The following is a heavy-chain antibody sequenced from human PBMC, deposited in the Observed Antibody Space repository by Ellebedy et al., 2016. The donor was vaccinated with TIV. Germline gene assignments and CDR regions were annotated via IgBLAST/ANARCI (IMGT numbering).Heavy chain of an antibody. D-gene: IGHD6-13*01. J-gene: IGHJ4*02. CDR2: IYYRWST. Sequence: MPSETLSLTCTVSAGSISSSSYYWGWIRQLPGKGLEWIGSIYYRWSTYYNPSLKSRVTISVDTSKNQFSLKLSAVTVADTAIYYCARVAGYSSSWYVFDYWGQGTLVTVSS. CDR3: ARVAGYSSSWYVFDY. V-gene: IGHV4-39*07. CDR1: AGSISSSSYY.